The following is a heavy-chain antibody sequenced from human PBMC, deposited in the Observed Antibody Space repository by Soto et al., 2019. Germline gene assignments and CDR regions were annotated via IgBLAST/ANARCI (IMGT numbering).Heavy chain of an antibody. Sequence: ASVKVSCKASGYTFTSYDINWVRQATGQGLEWMGWMNPNSGNTGYAQKFQGRVTMTRNTSISTAYMELSSLRSEDTAVYYCARVALVPAGYYYYYYYMDVWGKGTTVTVSS. D-gene: IGHD2-2*01. V-gene: IGHV1-8*01. J-gene: IGHJ6*03. CDR3: ARVALVPAGYYYYYYYMDV. CDR2: MNPNSGNT. CDR1: GYTFTSYD.